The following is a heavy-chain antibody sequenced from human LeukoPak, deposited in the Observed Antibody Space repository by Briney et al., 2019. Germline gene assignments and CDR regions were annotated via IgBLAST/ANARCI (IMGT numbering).Heavy chain of an antibody. V-gene: IGHV3-74*01. Sequence: GVLRLSCTASGFSSSGHWMHWARQLPGKGLVWVSRISPTGSTTSYADSVKGRFTVSRDNAKNTLYLQVNNLRAEDTAVYYCARGPNSNWSGLDFWGQGTLLTVSS. D-gene: IGHD6-6*01. CDR3: ARGPNSNWSGLDF. J-gene: IGHJ4*02. CDR2: ISPTGSTT. CDR1: GFSSSGHW.